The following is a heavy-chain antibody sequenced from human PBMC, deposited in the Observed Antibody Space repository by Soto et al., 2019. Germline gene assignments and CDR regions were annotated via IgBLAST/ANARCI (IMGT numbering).Heavy chain of an antibody. CDR1: GYTFTGYY. D-gene: IGHD3-9*01. CDR2: INPNSGGT. CDR3: ARGRGLRYFDWLGGMDV. J-gene: IGHJ6*02. V-gene: IGHV1-2*02. Sequence: ASVKVSCKASGYTFTGYYMHWVRQAPGQGLEWMGWINPNSGGTNYAQKFQGRVTMTRDTSISTAYMELSRLRSDDTAVYYCARGRGLRYFDWLGGMDVWGQGTTVTVSS.